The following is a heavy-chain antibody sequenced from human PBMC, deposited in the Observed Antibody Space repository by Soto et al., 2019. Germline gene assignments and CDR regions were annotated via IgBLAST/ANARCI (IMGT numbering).Heavy chain of an antibody. CDR1: GGTFSSYT. V-gene: IGHV1-69*12. CDR2: IIPIFGTA. CDR3: ARGNHRWLQLWYFDL. J-gene: IGHJ2*01. Sequence: QVQLVQSGAEVKKPGSSVTVSCKASGGTFSSYTISWVRQAPGQGLEWMGGIIPIFGTANYAQKFQGRVTITAGESTSRACMELSSLRSEDTAVYYCARGNHRWLQLWYFDLWGRGTLVTVSS. D-gene: IGHD5-12*01.